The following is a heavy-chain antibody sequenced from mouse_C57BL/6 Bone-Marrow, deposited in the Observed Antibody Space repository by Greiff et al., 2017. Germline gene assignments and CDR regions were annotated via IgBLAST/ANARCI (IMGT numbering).Heavy chain of an antibody. D-gene: IGHD1-1*01. V-gene: IGHV1-81*01. J-gene: IGHJ2*01. CDR2: IYPRSGNT. CDR1: GYTFTSYG. Sequence: VQLQQSGAELARPGASVKLSCKASGYTFTSYGISWVKQRTGQGLEWIGEIYPRSGNTYYNEKFKGKATLTADKSSSTAYMELRSLTSEDSAVYFCARRDYGSRNCDYWGQGTTLTVSS. CDR3: ARRDYGSRNCDY.